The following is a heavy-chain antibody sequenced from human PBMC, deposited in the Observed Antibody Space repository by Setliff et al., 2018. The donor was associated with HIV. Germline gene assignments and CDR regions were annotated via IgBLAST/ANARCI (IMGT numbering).Heavy chain of an antibody. V-gene: IGHV4-4*07. CDR3: ARSIYGSGAYPLDV. Sequence: PSETLSLTCNYSGNSFSGYHWNWIRQPAGKGLEWLGRIYYTGSTEYNPSLKSRLTVSMDTSKDQFSLRLVSLTTADTAVYYCARSIYGSGAYPLDVWGPGTLVTVSS. CDR1: GNSFSGYH. D-gene: IGHD3-10*01. J-gene: IGHJ4*02. CDR2: IYYTGST.